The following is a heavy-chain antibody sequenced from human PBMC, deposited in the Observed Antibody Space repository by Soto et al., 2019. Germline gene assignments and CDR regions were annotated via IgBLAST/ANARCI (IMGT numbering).Heavy chain of an antibody. CDR1: GYTFTSYG. V-gene: IGHV1-18*01. Sequence: QVQLVQSGGEVKKPGASVKVSCKASGYTFTSYGISWVRQAPRQGLEWMGWINAYNGNTNYAQKVQGRVTMTTDTSKSTAYMELRSLRSDATAVYYCARDVGYGLIDGWGQGTLVTVSS. D-gene: IGHD5-18*01. J-gene: IGHJ4*02. CDR3: ARDVGYGLIDG. CDR2: INAYNGNT.